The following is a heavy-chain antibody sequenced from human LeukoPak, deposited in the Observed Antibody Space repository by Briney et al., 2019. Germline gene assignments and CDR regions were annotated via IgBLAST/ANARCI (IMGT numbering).Heavy chain of an antibody. CDR1: GFTFSSYS. CDR2: ISSSSTNI. Sequence: GGSLRLSCAASGFTFSSYSMNWVRQAPGKGLEWVSYISSSSTNIYYADSAKGRFTISRDNAKNSLCLQMNSLRAEDTAVYYCASGSRRFDYWGQGTLVTVSS. D-gene: IGHD5-12*01. J-gene: IGHJ4*02. V-gene: IGHV3-48*01. CDR3: ASGSRRFDY.